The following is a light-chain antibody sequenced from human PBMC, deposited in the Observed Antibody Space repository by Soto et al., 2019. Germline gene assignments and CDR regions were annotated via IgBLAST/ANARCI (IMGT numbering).Light chain of an antibody. V-gene: IGKV3-11*01. CDR2: DAS. Sequence: VVLTQSPATLSLSPGDRATLSCRASQSVNNCLSWYQQKPGQTPRLLIYDASKKSTGIPGRFSGSGSGTDFTLTISSLEPEDFAVYYCQHRSNWRPALSFGGGTKVEI. CDR1: QSVNNC. J-gene: IGKJ4*01. CDR3: QHRSNWRPALS.